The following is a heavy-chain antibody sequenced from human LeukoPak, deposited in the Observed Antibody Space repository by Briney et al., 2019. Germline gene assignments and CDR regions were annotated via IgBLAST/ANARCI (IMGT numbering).Heavy chain of an antibody. J-gene: IGHJ4*02. CDR1: GGSISSSSHY. Sequence: PSETLSLTCTVSGGSISSSSHYWGWIRQPPGKGLEWIGSIYYSGSTYYNPSLKSRVTISVDTSKNQFSLKLSSVTAADTAVYYCARRRGYSYGLYYFDYWGQGTLVTVSS. CDR2: IYYSGST. CDR3: ARRRGYSYGLYYFDY. D-gene: IGHD5-18*01. V-gene: IGHV4-39*01.